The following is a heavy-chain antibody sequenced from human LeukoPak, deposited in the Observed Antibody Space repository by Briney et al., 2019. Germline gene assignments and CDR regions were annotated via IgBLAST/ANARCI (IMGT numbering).Heavy chain of an antibody. CDR3: AKDRGQLLLYPEWYFDY. Sequence: ASVKVSCKASGYTFTGYYMHWVRQAPGQGLEWMGWINPNSGGTNYAQKFQGRVTMTRDTSISSAYMELSRLRSDDPAVYYCAKDRGQLLLYPEWYFDYWGQGTLVTVSS. J-gene: IGHJ4*02. V-gene: IGHV1-2*02. CDR1: GYTFTGYY. CDR2: INPNSGGT. D-gene: IGHD2-2*02.